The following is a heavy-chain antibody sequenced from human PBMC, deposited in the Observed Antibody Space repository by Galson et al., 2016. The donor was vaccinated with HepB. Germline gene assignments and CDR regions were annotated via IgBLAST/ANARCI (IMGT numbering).Heavy chain of an antibody. D-gene: IGHD6-13*01. CDR3: ANDTSYSSSWFYFDY. Sequence: SLRLCCAASGLTFDVYAMHWVRQAPGKGLECVSGISWDSGRLGYADFVKGRFTISRANVKNSLFLQMNSLRPEDTGLYYCANDTSYSSSWFYFDYWGQGALVTVSS. CDR2: ISWDSGRL. V-gene: IGHV3-9*01. CDR1: GLTFDVYA. J-gene: IGHJ4*02.